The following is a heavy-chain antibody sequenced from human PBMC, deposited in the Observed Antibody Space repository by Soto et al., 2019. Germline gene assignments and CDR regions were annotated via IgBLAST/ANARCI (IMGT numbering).Heavy chain of an antibody. Sequence: QVQLVQSGAEVKRPGASVKVSCKASGDTFSNFDFNWVRQATGQGPEWMGWMYPNNGQTAYARTFQGRVPMTWNSSTSTAYIELSSLTSEDTAVYYCATMIRGLIHWLDPWGQGTLVTVSS. CDR1: GDTFSNFD. CDR2: MYPNNGQT. D-gene: IGHD3-16*01. V-gene: IGHV1-8*01. CDR3: ATMIRGLIHWLDP. J-gene: IGHJ5*02.